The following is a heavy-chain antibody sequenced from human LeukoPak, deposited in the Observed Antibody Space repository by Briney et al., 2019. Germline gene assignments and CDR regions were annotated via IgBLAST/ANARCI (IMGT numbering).Heavy chain of an antibody. CDR2: IYSGGST. CDR3: ASAADSSGWCTVFDY. V-gene: IGHV3-53*01. D-gene: IGHD6-19*01. Sequence: PGGSLRLSCATSGFTFSSYSMNWVRQAPGKGLEWVSVIYSGGSTYYADSVKGRFTISRDNSKNTLYLQMNSLRAEDTAVYYCASAADSSGWCTVFDYWGQGTLVTVSS. CDR1: GFTFSSYS. J-gene: IGHJ4*02.